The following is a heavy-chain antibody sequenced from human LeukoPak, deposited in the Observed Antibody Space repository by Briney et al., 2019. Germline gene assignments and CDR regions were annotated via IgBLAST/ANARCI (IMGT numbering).Heavy chain of an antibody. D-gene: IGHD5-24*01. CDR1: GGSFSGYY. J-gene: IGHJ4*02. V-gene: IGHV4-34*01. CDR2: INHSGST. Sequence: SETLSLTCAVYGGSFSGYYWSWIRQPPGKGLEWIGEINHSGSTNYNPSLKSRVTISVDTSKNQFSLKLSSVTAADTAVYYCARGQWLLDYWGQGTLATVSS. CDR3: ARGQWLLDY.